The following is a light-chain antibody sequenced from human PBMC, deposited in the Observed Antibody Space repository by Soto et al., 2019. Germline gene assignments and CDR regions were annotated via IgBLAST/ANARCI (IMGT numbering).Light chain of an antibody. Sequence: DIQMTQSPSTLSGSVGDRVTITCRASQTISSWLAGYQQKPGKAPKLLIYKASTLKSGVPSRFSGSGSGTEFNLNISSLQPDDFATYYCQHYNSYSEAFGQGTKVELK. CDR1: QTISSW. CDR3: QHYNSYSEA. V-gene: IGKV1-5*03. J-gene: IGKJ1*01. CDR2: KAS.